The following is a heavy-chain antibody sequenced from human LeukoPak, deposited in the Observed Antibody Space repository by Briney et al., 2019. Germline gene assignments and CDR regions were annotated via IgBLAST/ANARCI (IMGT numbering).Heavy chain of an antibody. J-gene: IGHJ4*02. V-gene: IGHV3-30*02. D-gene: IGHD2-21*01. CDR2: IRYDGSNK. CDR3: ARAPVTSCRGVYCYPFDY. Sequence: GGSLRLSCAASGFSFISYGMYWVRQAPGKGLESVAFIRYDGSNKYYADSVRGRFTISRDNSKNTLYLQLNSLRVEDAGVYYCARAPVTSCRGVYCYPFDYWGQETLVTVSS. CDR1: GFSFISYG.